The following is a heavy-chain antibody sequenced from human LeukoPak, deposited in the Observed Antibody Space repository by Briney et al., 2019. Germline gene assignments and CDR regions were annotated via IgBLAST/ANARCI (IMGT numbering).Heavy chain of an antibody. D-gene: IGHD5-18*01. CDR1: GGSISRSSYY. CDR3: ARVSEYVDTVSDY. Sequence: SETLSLTCTVSGGSISRSSYYWGWIRQPPGKGLEWIGYIYYSGSTNYNPSLKSRVTISVDTSKNQFSLKLSSVTAADTAVYYCARVSEYVDTVSDYWGQGTLVTVSS. J-gene: IGHJ4*02. CDR2: IYYSGST. V-gene: IGHV4-61*05.